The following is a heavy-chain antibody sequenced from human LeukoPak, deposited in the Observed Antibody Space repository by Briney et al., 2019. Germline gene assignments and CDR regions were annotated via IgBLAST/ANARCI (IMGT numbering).Heavy chain of an antibody. V-gene: IGHV5-51*01. CDR2: IYPGDSDT. CDR1: GYRFTSYW. Sequence: GESLKISCKGSGYRFTSYWIGWVRTMPGKGLEWMGIIYPGDSDTRYSPSFQGQVTISADKSISTAYLQWSSLKASDTAMYYCARVRYGSGWYFDYWGQGTLVTVSS. J-gene: IGHJ4*02. D-gene: IGHD6-19*01. CDR3: ARVRYGSGWYFDY.